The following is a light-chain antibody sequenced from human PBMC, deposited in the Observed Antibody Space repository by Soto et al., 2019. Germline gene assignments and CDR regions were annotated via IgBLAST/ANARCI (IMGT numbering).Light chain of an antibody. Sequence: EVVLTQSPVTLSLSPGDRATLSCGASQSVTSKLAWYQQKPGHAPRLLISGASNRATGIPDRFSGSGSGTDFTLTISRLEPDDFALYFCQQYGGSPITFGLGTRLEIK. V-gene: IGKV3-20*01. CDR3: QQYGGSPIT. J-gene: IGKJ5*01. CDR2: GAS. CDR1: QSVTSK.